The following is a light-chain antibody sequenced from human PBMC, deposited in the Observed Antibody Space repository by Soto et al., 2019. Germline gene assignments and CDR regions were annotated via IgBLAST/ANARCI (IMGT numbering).Light chain of an antibody. Sequence: QAVVTQPPSVSGTPGQRVTISCSGASSNIGSNNVLWYRQFPGTAPNLLISRNNQRPSGVPDRFSGSKSGTSASLAISGLRSDDEAYYYCATWDDSRNGPGVFGGGTKLTVL. CDR2: RNN. J-gene: IGLJ3*02. V-gene: IGLV1-47*01. CDR3: ATWDDSRNGPGV. CDR1: SSNIGSNN.